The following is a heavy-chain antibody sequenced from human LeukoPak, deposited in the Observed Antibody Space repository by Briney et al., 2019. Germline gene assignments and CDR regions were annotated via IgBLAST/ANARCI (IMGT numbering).Heavy chain of an antibody. J-gene: IGHJ4*02. CDR2: IYYSGST. D-gene: IGHD3-22*01. CDR1: GGSISSGDYY. V-gene: IGHV4-30-4*01. Sequence: PSETLSLTCTVSGGSISSGDYYWRWIRQPPGKGLEWIGYIYYSGSTYYKPSLKSRVTISVDTSKNQFSLKLGSVTAADTAVYYCAGGGGPYYYDSNGYYLYYWGQGTLVTVSS. CDR3: AGGGGPYYYDSNGYYLYY.